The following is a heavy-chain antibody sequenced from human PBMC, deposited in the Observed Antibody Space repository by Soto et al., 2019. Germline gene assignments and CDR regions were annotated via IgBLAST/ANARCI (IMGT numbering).Heavy chain of an antibody. J-gene: IGHJ4*02. V-gene: IGHV1-2*02. Sequence: ASVKVSFKASGYTFTGYYMHWLRQAPGQGLEWMGWINPNSGGTNYAQKFQGRVTMTRDTSISTAYMELSRLRSDGTAVYYCASWWSYYFDYWGQGTLVTVSS. CDR1: GYTFTGYY. D-gene: IGHD2-8*02. CDR3: ASWWSYYFDY. CDR2: INPNSGGT.